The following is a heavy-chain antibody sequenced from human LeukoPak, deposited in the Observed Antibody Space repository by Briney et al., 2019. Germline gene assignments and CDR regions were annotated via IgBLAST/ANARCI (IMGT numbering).Heavy chain of an antibody. CDR1: GFSFSSDD. V-gene: IGHV3-30*02. Sequence: GGSLRLSCAASGFSFSSDDMYWVRQAPGKELEWVAFIRYDGNNKYYADSVKGRFTISRDNSESTLYLQLNSLRAEDTAVYYCTTITAASHFDYWGPGTLVTVSS. J-gene: IGHJ4*02. CDR3: TTITAASHFDY. D-gene: IGHD6-25*01. CDR2: IRYDGNNK.